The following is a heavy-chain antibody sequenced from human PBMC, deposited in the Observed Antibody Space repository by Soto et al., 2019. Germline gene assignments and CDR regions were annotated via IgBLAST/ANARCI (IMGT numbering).Heavy chain of an antibody. Sequence: QMQLQESGPGLVKPSETLSLTCAVSSASIITEQRWTWVRQPPGKGLEWIGEIHHSGSTNNNPSLRSRATMSGDKSKTQFALNLNSVTAADTALYYCARSFGWYAIDHWGQGTLVIVSS. CDR2: IHHSGST. J-gene: IGHJ4*02. CDR1: SASIITEQR. V-gene: IGHV4-4*02. D-gene: IGHD6-19*01. CDR3: ARSFGWYAIDH.